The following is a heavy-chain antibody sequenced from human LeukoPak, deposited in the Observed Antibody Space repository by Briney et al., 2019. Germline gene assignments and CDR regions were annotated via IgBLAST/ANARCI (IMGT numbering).Heavy chain of an antibody. CDR1: GYIFTAYY. D-gene: IGHD4-23*01. V-gene: IGHV1-2*02. CDR3: ARDSREDYGGNSFYYYMDV. Sequence: ASVKVSCKASGYIFTAYYMHWVRQAPGQGLEWMGWINPNIGGTNYAQKFQGRVTMTRDTSISTAYMELSRLRSDDTAVYYCARDSREDYGGNSFYYYMDVWGKGTTVTVSS. CDR2: INPNIGGT. J-gene: IGHJ6*03.